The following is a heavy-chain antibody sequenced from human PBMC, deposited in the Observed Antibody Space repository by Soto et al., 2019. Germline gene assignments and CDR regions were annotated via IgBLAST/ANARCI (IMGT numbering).Heavy chain of an antibody. V-gene: IGHV1-3*01. CDR2: INAGNGNT. CDR1: GYTFTSYA. J-gene: IGHJ4*02. D-gene: IGHD2-15*01. Sequence: QVPLVQSGAEVKKPGASVKVSCKASGYTFTSYAMHWVRQAPGQRLEWMGWINAGNGNTKYSQKFRGRVTITRDTSASTAYMELSSLRSEDTAVYYCARSCEDIVVVVAAPTDACFDYWGQGTLVTVSS. CDR3: ARSCEDIVVVVAAPTDACFDY.